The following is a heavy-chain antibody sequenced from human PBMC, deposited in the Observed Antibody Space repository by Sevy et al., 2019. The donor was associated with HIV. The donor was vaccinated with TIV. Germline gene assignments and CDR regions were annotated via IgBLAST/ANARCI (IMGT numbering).Heavy chain of an antibody. CDR1: GFTFSSYA. V-gene: IGHV3-23*01. Sequence: GGSLRLSCAASGFTFSSYAMSWVRQAPGKGLEWVSAISGSGGSTYYADSVKGRFTISRDNSKNTLYLQMNSLRAEDTAVYYCAKVRRDCYDSSGIFYYFDYWGQGTLVTVSS. J-gene: IGHJ4*02. CDR3: AKVRRDCYDSSGIFYYFDY. CDR2: ISGSGGST. D-gene: IGHD3-22*01.